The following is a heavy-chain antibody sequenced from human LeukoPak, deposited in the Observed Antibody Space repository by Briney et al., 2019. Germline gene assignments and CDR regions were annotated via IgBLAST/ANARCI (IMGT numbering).Heavy chain of an antibody. J-gene: IGHJ3*02. CDR3: ARQGQWLQFWDAFDI. CDR1: GYSISSGYF. D-gene: IGHD5-24*01. Sequence: SETLSLTCSVSGYSISSGYFWGWIRQPPGKGLEWIGSIYSSGSTYYNPSLKSRVTISVDTSKNQFSLKLTSVTAADTAVYYCARQGQWLQFWDAFDIWGQGTMVTVSS. V-gene: IGHV4-38-2*02. CDR2: IYSSGST.